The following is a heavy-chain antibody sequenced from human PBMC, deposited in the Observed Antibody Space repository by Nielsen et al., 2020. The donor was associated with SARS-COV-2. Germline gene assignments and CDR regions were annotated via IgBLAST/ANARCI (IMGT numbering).Heavy chain of an antibody. D-gene: IGHD3-22*01. V-gene: IGHV1-18*01. CDR1: GYTFTSYG. CDR2: ISAYNGNT. Sequence: ASVKVSCKASGYTFTSYGISWVRQAPGQGLEWMGWISAYNGNTNYAQKLQGRVTMTTDTSTSTAYMELSSLRSEDTAVYYCARGLHYYDSSGYHFDYWGQGTLVTVSS. J-gene: IGHJ4*02. CDR3: ARGLHYYDSSGYHFDY.